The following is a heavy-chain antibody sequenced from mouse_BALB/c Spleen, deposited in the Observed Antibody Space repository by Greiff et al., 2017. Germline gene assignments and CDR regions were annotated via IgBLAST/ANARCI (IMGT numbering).Heavy chain of an antibody. J-gene: IGHJ3*01. CDR2: IYPGDGDT. CDR3: ARSGDVLRFAY. D-gene: IGHD1-1*01. CDR1: GYAFSSYW. Sequence: QVQLQQSGAELVRPGSSVKLSCKASGYAFSSYWMNWVKQRPGQGLEWIGQIYPGDGDTDYNGKFKGKATLTTDKASSTAYMQLSSLTSEDSAVYFGARSGDVLRFAYWGQGTLVTVSA. V-gene: IGHV1-80*01.